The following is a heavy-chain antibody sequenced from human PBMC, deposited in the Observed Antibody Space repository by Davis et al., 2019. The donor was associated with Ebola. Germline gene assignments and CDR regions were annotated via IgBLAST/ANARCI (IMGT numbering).Heavy chain of an antibody. Sequence: PGGSLRLSCAASGFTFSTYNMNWVRQAPGKGLEWVSSISSSGYYIYYADSVKGRFTISRDNAKNSLYLQMNSLRAEDTAVYYCARSVDYYYYGMDVWGKGTTVTVSS. V-gene: IGHV3-21*01. CDR1: GFTFSTYN. J-gene: IGHJ6*04. CDR3: ARSVDYYYYGMDV. CDR2: ISSSGYYI.